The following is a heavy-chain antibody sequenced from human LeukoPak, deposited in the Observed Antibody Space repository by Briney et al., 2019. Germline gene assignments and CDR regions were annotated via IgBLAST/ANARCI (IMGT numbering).Heavy chain of an antibody. CDR1: GFTFSSYW. D-gene: IGHD2-15*01. CDR2: INSDGSST. V-gene: IGHV3-74*01. Sequence: PGGSLRLSCAASGFTFSSYWMHWVRQAPGKGLVWVSRINSDGSSTSYADSVKGRFTISRDNAKNTLYLQMNSLRAEDTAVYYCARVHGGYPFDHWGQGTLVTVSS. J-gene: IGHJ4*02. CDR3: ARVHGGYPFDH.